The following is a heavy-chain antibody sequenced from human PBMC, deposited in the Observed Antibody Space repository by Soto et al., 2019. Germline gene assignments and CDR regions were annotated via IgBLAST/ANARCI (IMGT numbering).Heavy chain of an antibody. CDR1: GYTLTSHG. CDR3: ARGYYDSSGPFDY. CDR2: ISTYNGNT. V-gene: IGHV1-18*01. Sequence: QVQLVKSGPEVKKPGASVKVSCKASGYTLTSHGISWVRQAPGQGLEWRGWISTYNGNTKYAQKFQERVTMTADTSTNTAHMELRSLSSDDTAMYYCARGYYDSSGPFDYWGQGTLVTVSS. J-gene: IGHJ4*02. D-gene: IGHD3-22*01.